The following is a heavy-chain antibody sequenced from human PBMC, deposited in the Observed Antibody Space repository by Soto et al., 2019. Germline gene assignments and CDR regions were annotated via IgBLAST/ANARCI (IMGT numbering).Heavy chain of an antibody. CDR1: GFTFSSYE. CDR2: ISSSGSTI. CDR3: ARVSAYGSFLVDS. Sequence: GGSLRLSCTASGFTFSSYEMNWVRQAPGKGLEWISYISSSGSTIYYADSVKGRFTISRDNAKNSLYLQMNGLRAEDTAVYYCARVSAYGSFLVDSWRQGTLVTVSS. D-gene: IGHD3-10*01. J-gene: IGHJ5*01. V-gene: IGHV3-48*03.